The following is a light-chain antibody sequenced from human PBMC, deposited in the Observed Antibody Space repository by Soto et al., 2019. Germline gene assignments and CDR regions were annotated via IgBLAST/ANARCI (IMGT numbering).Light chain of an antibody. J-gene: IGLJ2*01. V-gene: IGLV1-40*01. CDR1: SSNIGAGYD. CDR3: QSSDSSRSGYVV. Sequence: QSVLTQPPSVSGAPGQRVTISCTGSSSNIGAGYDVHWYQQLPGTAPKLLIYGNSNRPSGVPDRFSGSKSGTSAALAIAGLHAEDGADYYCQSSDSSRSGYVVFGGGTKLTVL. CDR2: GNS.